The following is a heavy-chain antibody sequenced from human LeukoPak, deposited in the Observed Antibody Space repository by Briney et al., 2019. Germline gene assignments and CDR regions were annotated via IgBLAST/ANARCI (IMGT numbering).Heavy chain of an antibody. Sequence: SQTLSLTCAISGDNFSSTSAGWHWIRQSPSRGLEWLVRIYYRSKLYNDYAISVKNRITIKPDTSKNKYYLQLNSVTHEDTAAYYCTGGGLVRGLLPWFDPWGQGTLVTVSS. CDR1: GDNFSSTSAG. V-gene: IGHV6-1*01. D-gene: IGHD3-10*01. CDR3: TGGGLVRGLLPWFDP. J-gene: IGHJ5*02. CDR2: IYYRSKLYN.